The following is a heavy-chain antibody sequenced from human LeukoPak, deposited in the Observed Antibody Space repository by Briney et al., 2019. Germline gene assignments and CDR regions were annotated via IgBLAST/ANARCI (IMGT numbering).Heavy chain of an antibody. J-gene: IGHJ5*02. CDR3: ARAERYWIQLEKWVHP. V-gene: IGHV4-34*01. CDR2: SIIVEAR. CDR1: GGSFSGTT. Sequence: PSETLSLTCAVYGGSFSGTTGVGSASPQGRGWSGLGKSIIVEARTTTRPSRVESPYYHTSKNQFSLRLSSVTAADTAVFYCARAERYWIQLEKWVHPWGQGTLVTVSS. D-gene: IGHD5-18*01.